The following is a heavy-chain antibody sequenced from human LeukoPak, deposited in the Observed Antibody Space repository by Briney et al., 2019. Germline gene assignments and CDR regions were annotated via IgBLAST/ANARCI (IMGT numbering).Heavy chain of an antibody. J-gene: IGHJ3*02. CDR3: VKNTTTVTGHAFDI. D-gene: IGHD4-17*01. V-gene: IGHV3-30*02. CDR2: IRYDGSNK. Sequence: GGSLRLSCAASGFTFSSYGMHWVRQAPGKGLEWVAFIRYDGSNKYYADSVKGLFTISRDNSKNTLYLQMNRLRAEDTAVYYCVKNTTTVTGHAFDIWGQGTMVTVSS. CDR1: GFTFSSYG.